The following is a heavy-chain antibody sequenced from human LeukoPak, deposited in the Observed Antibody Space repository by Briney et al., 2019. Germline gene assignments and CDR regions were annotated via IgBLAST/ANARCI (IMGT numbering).Heavy chain of an antibody. J-gene: IGHJ4*02. V-gene: IGHV4-4*07. CDR2: IYSSGST. CDR1: GGSISSYY. Sequence: PSETLSLTCTVSGGSISSYYWSWIRQPAGQGLEWIGRIYSSGSTNYNPSIKSRVTMSVDTSKNQFSLRLSSVTAADTAMYYCASVSRGYYIDYWGQGTLVTVSS. D-gene: IGHD3-22*01. CDR3: ASVSRGYYIDY.